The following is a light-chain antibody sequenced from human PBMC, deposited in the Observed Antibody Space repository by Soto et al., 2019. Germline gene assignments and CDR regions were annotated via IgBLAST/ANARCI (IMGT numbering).Light chain of an antibody. CDR3: HQYNYYRPT. CDR1: QPIRTW. J-gene: IGKJ1*01. CDR2: DAS. V-gene: IGKV1-5*01. Sequence: DIQVTQSLSTLSASVGDRVTITCRASQPIRTWLAWYQEKPGKAPKLLIYDASSLEGGVPSRFSGSGSGTEFTLTISSLQPDDFATYYCHQYNYYRPTFGQGTKVDIK.